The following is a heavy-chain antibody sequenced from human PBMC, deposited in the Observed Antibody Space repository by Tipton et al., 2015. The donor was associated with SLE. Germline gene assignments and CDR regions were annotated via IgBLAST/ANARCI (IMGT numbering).Heavy chain of an antibody. D-gene: IGHD6-19*01. CDR2: IYHSGST. CDR3: ARVLGGSGWPTGELDY. J-gene: IGHJ4*02. CDR1: GYSISSDYY. V-gene: IGHV4-38-2*01. Sequence: TLSLTCAVSGYSISSDYYWGWLRQPPGKGLEWIGGIYHSGSTYYNPSLKSRVTISVDTSKNQFSLKLSSVTAADTAVYYCARVLGGSGWPTGELDYWGQGTLVTVSS.